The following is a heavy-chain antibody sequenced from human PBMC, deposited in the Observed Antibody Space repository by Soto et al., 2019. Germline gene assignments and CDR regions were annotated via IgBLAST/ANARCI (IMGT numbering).Heavy chain of an antibody. V-gene: IGHV5-51*01. Sequence: GESLKISCKGSGYSFTSYWIGWVRQMPGKGLEWMGIIYPGDSDTRYSPSFQGQVTISADKSISTAYLQWSSLKASDTAMYYCARRTTTIIEVDGNGEDDDAFDIWGQGTMVTVSS. J-gene: IGHJ3*02. CDR3: ARRTTTIIEVDGNGEDDDAFDI. CDR1: GYSFTSYW. D-gene: IGHD6-19*01. CDR2: IYPGDSDT.